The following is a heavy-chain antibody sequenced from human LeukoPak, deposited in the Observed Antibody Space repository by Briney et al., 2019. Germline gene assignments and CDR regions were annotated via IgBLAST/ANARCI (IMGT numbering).Heavy chain of an antibody. D-gene: IGHD4-17*01. Sequence: GGSLRLSCAASGFTFNNYAMSWVRQAPGKGLEWVSSISSRSSSIYYADSVRGRFTISRDDAKNSLYLQMNSLRAEDTAIYYCAREPTVTTSGYWGQGTLVTVSS. J-gene: IGHJ4*02. CDR1: GFTFNNYA. CDR2: ISSRSSSI. CDR3: AREPTVTTSGY. V-gene: IGHV3-21*01.